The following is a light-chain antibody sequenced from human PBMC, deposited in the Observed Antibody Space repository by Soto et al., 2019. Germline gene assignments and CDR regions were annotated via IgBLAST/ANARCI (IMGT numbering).Light chain of an antibody. CDR3: QQYNNWPLT. CDR1: QSVRRN. CDR2: GAS. J-gene: IGKJ4*01. Sequence: EIVMTQSPATLSVSPGERATLSCRARQSVRRNLAWYQQKPGQAPRLLIYGASTRATGIPARFSGSGSGTEFTLTISSLQSEDFAVYYCQQYNNWPLTFGGGTKVEIK. V-gene: IGKV3-15*01.